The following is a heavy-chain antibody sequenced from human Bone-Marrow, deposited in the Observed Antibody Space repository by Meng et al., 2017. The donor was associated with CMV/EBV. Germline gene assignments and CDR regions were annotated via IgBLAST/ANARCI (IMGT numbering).Heavy chain of an antibody. CDR3: ARGRYCSSTSCYLSSFDH. V-gene: IGHV1-69*05. CDR1: GGTFRSYA. D-gene: IGHD2-2*01. CDR2: IIPIFGTA. Sequence: SVKVSCKASGGTFRSYAISWVRQAPGQGLEWMGGIIPIFGTANYAQKFQGRVTITTDESTSTAYMELSSLRSEDTAVYYCARGRYCSSTSCYLSSFDHWGQGTLVTVSS. J-gene: IGHJ4*02.